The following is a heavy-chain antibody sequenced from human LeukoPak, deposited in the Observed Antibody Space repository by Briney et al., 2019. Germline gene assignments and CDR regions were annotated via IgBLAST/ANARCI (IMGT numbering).Heavy chain of an antibody. CDR3: ARGEDIVVVVAATRKYFDY. D-gene: IGHD2-15*01. J-gene: IGHJ4*02. CDR2: INHSGST. V-gene: IGHV4-34*01. CDR1: GGSFGGYY. Sequence: SETLSLTCAVYGGSFGGYYWSWIRQPPGKGLEWIGEINHSGSTNYNPSLKSRVTISVDTSKNQFSLKLSSVTAADTAVYYCARGEDIVVVVAATRKYFDYWGQGTLVTVSS.